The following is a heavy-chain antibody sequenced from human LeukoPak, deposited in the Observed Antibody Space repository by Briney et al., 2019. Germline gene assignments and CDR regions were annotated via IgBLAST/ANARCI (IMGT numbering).Heavy chain of an antibody. J-gene: IGHJ4*02. Sequence: SETLSLTCAVYGGSFSGYYWSWVRQPPGKGLEWIGEINHSGSTNYNPSLKSRVTISVDTSKNQFSLKLGSVTAADTAVYYCARARQVEMATDNYPHFDYWGQGTLVTVSS. CDR1: GGSFSGYY. V-gene: IGHV4-34*01. D-gene: IGHD5-24*01. CDR3: ARARQVEMATDNYPHFDY. CDR2: INHSGST.